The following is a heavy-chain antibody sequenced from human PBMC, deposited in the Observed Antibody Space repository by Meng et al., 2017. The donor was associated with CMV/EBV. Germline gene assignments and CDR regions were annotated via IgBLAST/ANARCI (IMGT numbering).Heavy chain of an antibody. Sequence: QAHLHESAPGLVRSSETPPLTCTVSCGSISSYYWSWIRQPAGKGLEWIGRIYTSGSTNYNPSLKSRVTMSVDTSKNQFSLKLSSVTAADTAVYYCARSMVVAGDWFDPWGQGTLVTVPS. D-gene: IGHD2-15*01. CDR2: IYTSGST. V-gene: IGHV4-4*07. CDR1: CGSISSYY. CDR3: ARSMVVAGDWFDP. J-gene: IGHJ5*02.